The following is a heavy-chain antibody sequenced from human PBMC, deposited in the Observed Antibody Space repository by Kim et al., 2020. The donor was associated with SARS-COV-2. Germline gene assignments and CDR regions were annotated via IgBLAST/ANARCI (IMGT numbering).Heavy chain of an antibody. CDR2: ISAYNSNT. CDR3: ARERIAARPFDP. V-gene: IGHV1-18*04. CDR1: GYTFTSYG. D-gene: IGHD6-6*01. J-gene: IGHJ5*02. Sequence: ASVKVSCKASGYTFTSYGISWVRQAPGQGLEWMGWISAYNSNTNYAQKLQGRVTMTTDTSTSTAYMELRSLRSDDTAVYYCARERIAARPFDPWGQGTLVTVSS.